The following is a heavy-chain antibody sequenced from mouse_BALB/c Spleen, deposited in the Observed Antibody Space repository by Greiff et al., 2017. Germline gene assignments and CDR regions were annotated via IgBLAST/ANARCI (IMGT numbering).Heavy chain of an antibody. CDR2: ISSGGSYT. D-gene: IGHD3-2*01. V-gene: IGHV5-6*01. CDR1: GFTFSSYG. Sequence: EVKLMESGGDLVKPGGSLKLSCAASGFTFSSYGMSWVRQTPDKRLEWVATISSGGSYTYYPDSVKGRFTISSDNSKNTLYLQMSSLKSEDTAMYYCARHGGQHGLRPFAYWGQGTLVTVSA. CDR3: ARHGGQHGLRPFAY. J-gene: IGHJ3*01.